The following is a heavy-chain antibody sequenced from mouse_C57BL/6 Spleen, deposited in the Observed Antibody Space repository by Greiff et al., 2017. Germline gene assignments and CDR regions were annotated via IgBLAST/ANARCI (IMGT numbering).Heavy chain of an antibody. V-gene: IGHV1-67*01. J-gene: IGHJ1*03. Sequence: VQLVESGPELVRPGVSVKISCKGSGYTFTDYAMHWVKQSHAKSLEWIGVISTYYGDASYNQKFKDKATMTVDKSSSTAYMELARLTSEDSAVYYCARSPHYYGSSYGYFDVWGTGTTVTVSS. CDR3: ARSPHYYGSSYGYFDV. D-gene: IGHD1-1*01. CDR1: GYTFTDYA. CDR2: ISTYYGDA.